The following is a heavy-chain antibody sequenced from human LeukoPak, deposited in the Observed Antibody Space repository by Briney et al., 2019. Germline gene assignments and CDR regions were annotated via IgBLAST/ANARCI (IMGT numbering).Heavy chain of an antibody. CDR1: GFTFSASY. CDR2: ISGDSGDT. V-gene: IGHV3-11*05. D-gene: IGHD2-21*01. Sequence: GGSLRLSCAASGFTFSASYMTWVRQAPGKGLEWLSYISGDSGDTNYADSVKGRFTISRDNSKNTLYLQMNSLRAEDTALYYCAKDTWQFAPDYYYYMDVWGKGTTVTVSS. J-gene: IGHJ6*03. CDR3: AKDTWQFAPDYYYYMDV.